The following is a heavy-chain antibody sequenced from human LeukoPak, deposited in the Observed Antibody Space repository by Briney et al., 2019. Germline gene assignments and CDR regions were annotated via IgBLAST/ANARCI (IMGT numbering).Heavy chain of an antibody. V-gene: IGHV3-43*02. Sequence: GRSLRLSCAAPGLIFDNYAIHWVRQAPGKGLEWVSLISGDGGSTFYADSVRGRFTISRDNTRKSLSLQMSSLRSEDTALYYCARESQTSGWYDYWGQGTLVTVSS. CDR3: ARESQTSGWYDY. CDR1: GLIFDNYA. D-gene: IGHD6-19*01. CDR2: ISGDGGST. J-gene: IGHJ4*02.